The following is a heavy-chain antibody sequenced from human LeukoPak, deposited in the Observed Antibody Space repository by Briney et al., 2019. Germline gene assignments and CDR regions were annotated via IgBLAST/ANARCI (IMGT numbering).Heavy chain of an antibody. Sequence: PGGSLRLSCAASGFTFSSYAMSWVRQAPGKGLQWVSILYSDGATYYADSVKGRFTISRDNSRSTLYLQMNSLRAEDTAVYFCARVAYYRVTADQITDAFDVWGHGTVVTVSS. CDR2: LYSDGAT. J-gene: IGHJ3*01. CDR3: ARVAYYRVTADQITDAFDV. D-gene: IGHD2-21*02. CDR1: GFTFSSYA. V-gene: IGHV3-66*01.